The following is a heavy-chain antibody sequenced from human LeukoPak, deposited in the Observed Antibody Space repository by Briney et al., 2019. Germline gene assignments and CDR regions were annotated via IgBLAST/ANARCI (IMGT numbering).Heavy chain of an antibody. CDR1: GGSISSYY. CDR3: ARDRGYGDYE. V-gene: IGHV4-4*07. Sequence: SETLSLTCTVSGGSISSYYWGWIRQPAGKGRDWIGRIYTSGWTNYNPSLKSRVTMSVDTSKNQFSLQLSSVTAADTAVYYCARDRGYGDYEWGQGTLVTVSS. J-gene: IGHJ4*02. D-gene: IGHD4-17*01. CDR2: IYTSGWT.